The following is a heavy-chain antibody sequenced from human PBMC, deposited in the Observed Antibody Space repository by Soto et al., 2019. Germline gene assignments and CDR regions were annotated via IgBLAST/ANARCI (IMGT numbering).Heavy chain of an antibody. CDR2: ISGSGGST. Sequence: EVQLLESGGGLVQPGGSLRLSCAASGFTFSSYAMSWVRQAPGKGLEWVSAISGSGGSTYYADSVKGRFTISRDNSKNTLYLQMNSLRAEDTAVYYCAEDMVRGVIPPILDSWGQGTLVTVSS. V-gene: IGHV3-23*01. D-gene: IGHD3-10*01. J-gene: IGHJ4*02. CDR3: AEDMVRGVIPPILDS. CDR1: GFTFSSYA.